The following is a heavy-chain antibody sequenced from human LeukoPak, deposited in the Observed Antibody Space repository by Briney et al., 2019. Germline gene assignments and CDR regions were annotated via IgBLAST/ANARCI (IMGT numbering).Heavy chain of an antibody. V-gene: IGHV3-53*01. D-gene: IGHD2-2*01. CDR2: IYSGGST. CDR1: GFTVSSNY. J-gene: IGHJ4*02. CDR3: ARDVSGYQLLSS. Sequence: GGSLRLSCAASGFTVSSNYMSWVRQAPGKGLEWVSVIYSGGSTYYADSVKGRFTISRDNSKNTLYLQMNSLRAEDTAVYYCARDVSGYQLLSSWGQGTLITVSS.